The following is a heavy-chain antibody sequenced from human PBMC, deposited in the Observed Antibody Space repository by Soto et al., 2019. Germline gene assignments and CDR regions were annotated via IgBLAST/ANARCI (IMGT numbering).Heavy chain of an antibody. CDR2: IKSNSDGGTS. CDR3: TTVPLPAY. J-gene: IGHJ4*02. CDR1: GFTFRNTW. D-gene: IGHD2-15*01. Sequence: EAQLVESGGCLVKPWGSLRLSCAASGFTFRNTWMNWIRQAPGKGLEWVGRIKSNSDGGTSDYAAPVKGRFTISRDDSKNTLYLHMDSLRIEDTAVYYCTTVPLPAYWGQGTLVTVSS. V-gene: IGHV3-15*01.